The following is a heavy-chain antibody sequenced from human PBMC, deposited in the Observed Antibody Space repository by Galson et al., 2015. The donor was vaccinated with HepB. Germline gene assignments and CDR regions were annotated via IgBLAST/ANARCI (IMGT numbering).Heavy chain of an antibody. CDR2: ISSSSSTI. Sequence: SLRLSCAASGFTFSSYAMHWVRQAPGKGLEWVSYISSSSSTIYYADSVKGRFTISRDNAKNSLYLQMNSLRDEDTAVYYCARAPSQYYGMDVWGQGTTVTVSS. CDR1: GFTFSSYA. V-gene: IGHV3-48*02. J-gene: IGHJ6*02. CDR3: ARAPSQYYGMDV.